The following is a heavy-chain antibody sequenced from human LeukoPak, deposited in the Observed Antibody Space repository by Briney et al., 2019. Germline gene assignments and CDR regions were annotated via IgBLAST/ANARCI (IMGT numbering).Heavy chain of an antibody. CDR2: ISYDGSNK. CDR1: GFTFSSYA. D-gene: IGHD5-18*01. CDR3: ARDLGDTAMPDY. Sequence: GRSLRLPCAASGFTFSSYAMHWVRQAPGKGLEWVAVISYDGSNKYYADSVKGRFTISRDNSKNTLYLRMNSLRAEDTAVYYCARDLGDTAMPDYWGQGTLVTVSS. J-gene: IGHJ4*02. V-gene: IGHV3-30-3*01.